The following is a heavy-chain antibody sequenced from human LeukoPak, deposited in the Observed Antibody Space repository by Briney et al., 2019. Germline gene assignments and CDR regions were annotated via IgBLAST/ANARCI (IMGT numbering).Heavy chain of an antibody. V-gene: IGHV3-7*01. CDR1: GFTFSSYW. CDR2: IRQDGGEI. D-gene: IGHD4-17*01. J-gene: IGHJ4*02. CDR3: ARDSDYGDYVYFDY. Sequence: GGSLRLSCAASGFTFSSYWMSWVRQGPGKRPERVANIRQDGGEIYYVDSVKGRFTISRDNAKNSLYLQMNSLRAEDTAVYYCARDSDYGDYVYFDYWGQGTLVTISS.